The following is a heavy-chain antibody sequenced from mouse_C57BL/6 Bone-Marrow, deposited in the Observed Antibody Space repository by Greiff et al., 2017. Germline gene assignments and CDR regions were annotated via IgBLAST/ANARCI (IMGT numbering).Heavy chain of an antibody. V-gene: IGHV1-59*01. CDR3: AIYSNYVFGYAMDY. J-gene: IGHJ4*01. CDR1: GYTFTSYW. CDR2: IDPSDSYT. Sequence: QVQLQQPGAELVRPGTSVKLSCKASGYTFTSYWMHWVKQRPGQGLEWIGVIDPSDSYTNYNQKFKGKATLTVDTSSSTAYMQLSSLTSEDSAVYYCAIYSNYVFGYAMDYWGQGTSVTVSS. D-gene: IGHD2-5*01.